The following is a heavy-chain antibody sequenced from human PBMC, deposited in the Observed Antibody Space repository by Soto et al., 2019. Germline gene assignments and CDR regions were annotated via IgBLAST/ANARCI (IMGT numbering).Heavy chain of an antibody. J-gene: IGHJ6*02. CDR2: IIPIFGTA. CDR1: GGTFSSYA. V-gene: IGHV1-69*01. D-gene: IGHD2-2*02. Sequence: QVQLVQSGAEVKKPGSSVKVSCKASGGTFSSYAISWVRQAPGQGLEWMGGIIPIFGTANYAQKFQGRVTITADESTSTAEMELSSLRSEDTAVYYCAVRYCSSTSCYTGSIYYCYGMDVWGQGTTVTVSS. CDR3: AVRYCSSTSCYTGSIYYCYGMDV.